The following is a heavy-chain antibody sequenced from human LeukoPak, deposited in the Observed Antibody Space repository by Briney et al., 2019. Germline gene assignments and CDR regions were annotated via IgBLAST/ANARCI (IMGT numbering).Heavy chain of an antibody. V-gene: IGHV5-51*01. Sequence: GESLKISCKGSGYSFTSYWIGWVRQMPGKGLEWMGIIYPGDSDTRYSPSFQGQVTISADKSISTAYLQWSSLKASDTAMYCCARHSSSFFDYYYYMDVWGKGTTVTVSS. CDR2: IYPGDSDT. D-gene: IGHD6-6*01. J-gene: IGHJ6*03. CDR1: GYSFTSYW. CDR3: ARHSSSFFDYYYYMDV.